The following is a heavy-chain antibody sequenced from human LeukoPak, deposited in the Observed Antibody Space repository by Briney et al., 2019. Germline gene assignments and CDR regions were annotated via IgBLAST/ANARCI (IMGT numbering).Heavy chain of an antibody. CDR2: ISGSGGST. Sequence: GGSLRLACAASGFTFSSYAMSWVGQAPGKGLERVSAISGSGGSTYYADSVKGRFTISRDNSKNTLYLQMNSLRAEDTAVYYCAKDSVVVAAYGDQEDYWGQGTLVTVSS. J-gene: IGHJ4*02. D-gene: IGHD2-15*01. V-gene: IGHV3-23*01. CDR3: AKDSVVVAAYGDQEDY. CDR1: GFTFSSYA.